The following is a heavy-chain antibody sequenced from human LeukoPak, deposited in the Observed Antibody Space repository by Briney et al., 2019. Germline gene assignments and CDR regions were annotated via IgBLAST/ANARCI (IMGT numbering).Heavy chain of an antibody. J-gene: IGHJ6*03. CDR1: GYTFTGYY. V-gene: IGHV1-18*04. CDR3: ARIPQWLLEYYMDV. CDR2: ISAYNGNT. D-gene: IGHD5-12*01. Sequence: ASVKVSCKASGYTFTGYYMHWVRQAPGQGLEWMGWISAYNGNTNYAQKLQGRVTMTIDTSTSTAYMELRSLRSDGTAVYYCARIPQWLLEYYMDVWGKGTTVTISS.